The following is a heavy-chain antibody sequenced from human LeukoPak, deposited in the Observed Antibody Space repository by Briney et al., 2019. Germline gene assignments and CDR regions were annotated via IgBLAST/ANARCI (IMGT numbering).Heavy chain of an antibody. CDR2: INHSGST. CDR3: ARAAAGLFAFDI. J-gene: IGHJ3*02. D-gene: IGHD6-13*01. CDR1: GGSFSGYY. Sequence: SETLSLTCAVYGGSFSGYYWSWIRQPPGKGLEWIGEINHSGSTNYNPSLKSRVTISVDRSKNQFSLKLSSVTAADTAVYYCARAAAGLFAFDIWGQGTMVTVSS. V-gene: IGHV4-34*01.